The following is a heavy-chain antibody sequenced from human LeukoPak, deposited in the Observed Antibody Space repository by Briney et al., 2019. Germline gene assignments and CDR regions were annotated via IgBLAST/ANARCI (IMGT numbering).Heavy chain of an antibody. CDR1: GGSIISSSYS. D-gene: IGHD3-3*01. CDR3: ARVGITIFGVVPNWFDP. J-gene: IGHJ5*02. V-gene: IGHV4-39*01. CDR2: IYYSRST. Sequence: SETLSLTCTVSGGSIISSSYSWGWIRQPPGKGLEWIGRIYYSRSTYYSPPLKSRVPISVVTSKNQFSLKLSSVTAADTAVYYCARVGITIFGVVPNWFDPWGQGTLVTVSS.